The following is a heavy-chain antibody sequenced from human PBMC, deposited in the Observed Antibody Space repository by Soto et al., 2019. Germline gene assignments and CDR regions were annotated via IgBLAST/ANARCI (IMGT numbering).Heavy chain of an antibody. J-gene: IGHJ6*02. Sequence: PGGSLRLSCAASGFTFSSYSMNWVRQAPGKGLEWVSSISSSSSYIYYADSVKGRFTISRDNAKNSLYLQMNSLRAEDTAVYYCARESEWLFDGYYYGMDVWDQGTTVTVSS. CDR3: ARESEWLFDGYYYGMDV. CDR2: ISSSSSYI. D-gene: IGHD3-3*01. CDR1: GFTFSSYS. V-gene: IGHV3-21*01.